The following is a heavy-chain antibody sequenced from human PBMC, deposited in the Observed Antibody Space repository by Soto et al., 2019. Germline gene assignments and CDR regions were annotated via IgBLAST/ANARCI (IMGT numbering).Heavy chain of an antibody. V-gene: IGHV3-23*01. Sequence: SLRLSCAGSGGIVESFGLSWVRQTPGKGLEWISSISGSGFKKYYADSVKGRFTISRDNSKSTVYLELNNLSAEDTAVYHCAKNQGVELVPLATVDWFDPWGQGSVVTVSS. CDR1: GGIVESFG. J-gene: IGHJ5*02. D-gene: IGHD1-26*01. CDR3: AKNQGVELVPLATVDWFDP. CDR2: ISGSGFKK.